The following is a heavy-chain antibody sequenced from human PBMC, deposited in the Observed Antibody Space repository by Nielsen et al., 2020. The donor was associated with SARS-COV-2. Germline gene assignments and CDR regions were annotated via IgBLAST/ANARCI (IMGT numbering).Heavy chain of an antibody. J-gene: IGHJ4*02. CDR2: ISGSGGST. Sequence: ESLKTSRASSGLTLSSYAMSWVRQAPGKGLEWVTAISGSGGSTYYADSVKGRFTISRDNSKNTLYLQMNSLRAEVTAVYYCAKGRDNYHRLTGSCDSWGQGALVTVSS. D-gene: IGHD3-9*01. V-gene: IGHV3-23*01. CDR3: AKGRDNYHRLTGSCDS. CDR1: GLTLSSYA.